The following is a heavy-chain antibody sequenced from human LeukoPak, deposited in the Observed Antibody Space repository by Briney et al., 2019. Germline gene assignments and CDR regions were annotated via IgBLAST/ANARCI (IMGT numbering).Heavy chain of an antibody. J-gene: IGHJ6*03. CDR1: GGTFSSYA. CDR3: AREGASYYYYYYMDV. Sequence: SVKVSCTASGGTFSSYAISWVRQAPGQGLEWMGGIIPIFGTANYAQKFQGRVTITADKSTSTAYMQLSSLRSEDTAVYYCAREGASYYYYYYMDVWGKGTTVTVSS. V-gene: IGHV1-69*06. CDR2: IIPIFGTA.